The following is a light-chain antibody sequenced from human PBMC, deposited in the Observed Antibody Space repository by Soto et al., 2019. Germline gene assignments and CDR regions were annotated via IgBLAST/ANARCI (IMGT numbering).Light chain of an antibody. V-gene: IGLV2-14*01. CDR2: DVS. CDR1: SSDIGDYNY. Sequence: QSALTQPASVSGSPGQSIAISCTGTSSDIGDYNYVSWYQQHPGKAPKLMIFDVSNRPSGVSNRFSGSMSGNTASLTISGLQPEDEADYYWSSYSGGRTVVFGGGTKLTVL. CDR3: SSYSGGRTVV. J-gene: IGLJ2*01.